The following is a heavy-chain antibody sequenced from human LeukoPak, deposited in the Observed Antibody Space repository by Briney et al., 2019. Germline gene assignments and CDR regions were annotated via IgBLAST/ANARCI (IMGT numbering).Heavy chain of an antibody. CDR1: GFTFSSYE. J-gene: IGHJ4*02. CDR2: ISSSGGAV. D-gene: IGHD6-19*01. CDR3: ARDGGIAVALDY. Sequence: GGSLRLSCAASGFTFSSYEMNWVRQAPGKGLEWVSYISSSGGAVYYADSVKGRFTISRDNAKNSLYLQMNSLRAEDTAVYYCARDGGIAVALDYWGQGTLVTVSS. V-gene: IGHV3-48*03.